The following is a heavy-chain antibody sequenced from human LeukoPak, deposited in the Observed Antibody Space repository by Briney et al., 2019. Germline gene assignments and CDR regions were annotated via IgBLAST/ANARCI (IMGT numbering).Heavy chain of an antibody. J-gene: IGHJ6*02. CDR2: ISSSSSYI. CDR1: GFTPSNCA. V-gene: IGHV3-21*01. D-gene: IGHD1-26*01. Sequence: GGSLRLSCAGSGFTPSNCAMSWVRQAPGKGLEWVSSISSSSSYIYYADSVKGRFTISGDNAKNSLYLQMNSLRAEDTAVYYCARAYGSPSILYYYGMDVWGQGTTVTVSS. CDR3: ARAYGSPSILYYYGMDV.